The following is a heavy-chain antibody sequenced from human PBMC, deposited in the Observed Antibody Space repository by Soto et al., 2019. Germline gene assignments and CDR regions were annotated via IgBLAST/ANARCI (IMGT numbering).Heavy chain of an antibody. CDR1: GGTFSSYA. V-gene: IGHV1-69*13. Sequence: ASVKVSCKASGGTFSSYAISWVRQAPGQGLEWMGGITPIFGTANYAQKFQGRVTITADESTSTAYMELSSLRSEDTAVYYCARDNNCSGGSCYTLRAFDIWGQGTMVTVSS. J-gene: IGHJ3*02. CDR3: ARDNNCSGGSCYTLRAFDI. CDR2: ITPIFGTA. D-gene: IGHD2-15*01.